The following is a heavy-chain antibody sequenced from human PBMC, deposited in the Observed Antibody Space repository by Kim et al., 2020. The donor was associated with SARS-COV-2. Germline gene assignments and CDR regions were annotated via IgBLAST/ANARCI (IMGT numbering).Heavy chain of an antibody. V-gene: IGHV3-30*03. D-gene: IGHD3-9*01. Sequence: GGSLRLSCAASGFTFSSYGMHWVRQAPGKGLEWVAVISYDGSNKYYADSVKGRFTISRDNSKNTLYLQMNSLRAEDTAVYYCARHPNPQNLRYVDCLPEYWGQGTLVTVSS. CDR1: GFTFSSYG. J-gene: IGHJ4*02. CDR2: ISYDGSNK. CDR3: ARHPNPQNLRYVDCLPEY.